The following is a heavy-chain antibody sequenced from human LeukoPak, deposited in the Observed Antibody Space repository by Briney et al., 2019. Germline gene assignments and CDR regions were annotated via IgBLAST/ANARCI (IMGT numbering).Heavy chain of an antibody. CDR2: IKQDGSEK. V-gene: IGHV3-7*01. J-gene: IGHJ4*02. Sequence: GGSLRLSCAASGFTFSNYWMSWVRQGPGKGLEWVANIKQDGSEKYYVDSVKGRFSISRDNSKNTLYLQMNSLRAEDTAVYYCARKDWNDQPLDYWGQGTLVTVSS. CDR1: GFTFSNYW. D-gene: IGHD1-1*01. CDR3: ARKDWNDQPLDY.